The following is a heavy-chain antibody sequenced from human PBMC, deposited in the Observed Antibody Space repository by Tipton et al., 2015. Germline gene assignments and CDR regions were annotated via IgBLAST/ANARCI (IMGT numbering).Heavy chain of an antibody. Sequence: LSLTCAVSAYSISSDYYWGWIRQPPGKGLEWIGSISHSGNTYYNPSLKSRVTMSRDTSKSQFFLKLSSVTAADTAVYYCARFRYYGSESERGYFHGLDVWGQGTTVTVSS. CDR3: ARFRYYGSESERGYFHGLDV. CDR1: AYSISSDYY. V-gene: IGHV4-38-2*01. CDR2: ISHSGNT. J-gene: IGHJ6*02. D-gene: IGHD3-10*01.